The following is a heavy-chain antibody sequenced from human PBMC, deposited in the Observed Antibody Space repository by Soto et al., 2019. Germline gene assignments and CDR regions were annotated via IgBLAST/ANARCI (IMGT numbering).Heavy chain of an antibody. J-gene: IGHJ4*02. CDR1: GYTFTSYY. V-gene: IGHV1-46*01. CDR3: ARDGPVRASVVVTAYFDY. Sequence: GASVKVSCKASGYTFTSYYMHWVRQAPGQGLEWMGIINPSGGSTSYAQKFQGRVTMTRDTSTSTVYMELSSLRSEDTAVYYCARDGPVRASVVVTAYFDYWGQGTLVTVSS. CDR2: INPSGGST. D-gene: IGHD2-21*02.